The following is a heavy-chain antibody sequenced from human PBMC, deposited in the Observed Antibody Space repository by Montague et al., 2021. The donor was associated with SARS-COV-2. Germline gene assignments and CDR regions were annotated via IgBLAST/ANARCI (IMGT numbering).Heavy chain of an antibody. V-gene: IGHV3-74*01. CDR1: GFTFRSYW. J-gene: IGHJ4*02. D-gene: IGHD3-10*01. CDR2: IRPDGTST. CDR3: VRPLWFGDSDYYFES. Sequence: SLRLSCAASGFTFRSYWMHWVRQVPGWGLVWVSRIRPDGTSTHYAASVKGRFVISRDNAKNTLSLEMTNLRVDDTAIYYCVRPLWFGDSDYYFESWGQGTLVSVSS.